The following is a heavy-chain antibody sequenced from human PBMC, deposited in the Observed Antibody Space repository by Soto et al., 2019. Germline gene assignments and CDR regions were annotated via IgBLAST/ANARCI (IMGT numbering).Heavy chain of an antibody. CDR2: IIPIFGTA. CDR3: ASCYDSSGYYIFDY. CDR1: GGTFSSYA. J-gene: IGHJ4*02. Sequence: ASVKVSCKASGGTFSSYAISWVRQAPGQGLEWMGGIIPIFGTANYAQKFQGRVTITADESTSTAYMELSSLRSEDTAVYYCASCYDSSGYYIFDYWGQGTLVTVSS. D-gene: IGHD3-22*01. V-gene: IGHV1-69*13.